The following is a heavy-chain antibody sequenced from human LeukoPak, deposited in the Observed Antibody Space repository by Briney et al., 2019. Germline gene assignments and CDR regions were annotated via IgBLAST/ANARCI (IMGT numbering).Heavy chain of an antibody. CDR3: ARVLSRSIAAAGT. CDR2: INPNSGGT. J-gene: IGHJ5*02. Sequence: GASVKVSCKASGYTFTGFYMHWVRQAPGQGLEWMGWINPNSGGTNYAQRFQGRVTMTRDTSISTAYMELSRLRSDDTAVYYCARVLSRSIAAAGTWGQGTLVTVSS. CDR1: GYTFTGFY. V-gene: IGHV1-2*02. D-gene: IGHD6-13*01.